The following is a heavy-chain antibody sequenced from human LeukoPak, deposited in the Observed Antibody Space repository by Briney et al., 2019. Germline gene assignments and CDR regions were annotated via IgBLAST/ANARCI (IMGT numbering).Heavy chain of an antibody. CDR1: GDSVTNINYY. J-gene: IGHJ6*03. CDR2: IYYSGYT. CDR3: ARPLIPYYYYYYMDV. V-gene: IGHV4-39*01. Sequence: TSETLSLTCTVSGDSVTNINYYWGWIRQPPGKGLEWIGSIYYSGYTYDNPSLKSRVAISLDTSKNQFSLKLTSVTAADTAVYYCARPLIPYYYYYYMDVWGKGTTVTVSS. D-gene: IGHD2-2*02.